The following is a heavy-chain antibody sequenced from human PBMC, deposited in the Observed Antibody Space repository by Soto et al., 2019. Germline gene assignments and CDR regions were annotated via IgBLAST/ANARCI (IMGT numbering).Heavy chain of an antibody. CDR3: AMIEYSSGWDY. V-gene: IGHV1-69*01. J-gene: IGHJ4*02. D-gene: IGHD6-19*01. CDR2: IMPIFGTT. Sequence: QVQLVQSGAEVKKPGSSVKVSCKASGGTFSSFPIAWVRQAPGQGLEWVGGIMPIFGTTKYAQNFRDRVTIYADESTSTAYMELSSLRFEDTAVYYCAMIEYSSGWDYWGQGTLVTVFS. CDR1: GGTFSSFP.